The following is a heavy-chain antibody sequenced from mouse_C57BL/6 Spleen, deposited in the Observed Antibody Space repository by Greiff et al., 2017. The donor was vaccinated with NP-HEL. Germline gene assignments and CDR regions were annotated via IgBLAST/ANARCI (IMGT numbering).Heavy chain of an antibody. Sequence: QVQLKQPGAELVRPGSSVKLSCKASGYTFTSYWMDWVKQRPGQGLEWIGNIYPSDSETHYNQKFKDKATLTVDKSSSTAYMQLSSLTSEDSAVYYCARKKGIYYDYDYAMDYWGQGTSVTVSS. J-gene: IGHJ4*01. V-gene: IGHV1-61*01. CDR1: GYTFTSYW. CDR3: ARKKGIYYDYDYAMDY. CDR2: IYPSDSET. D-gene: IGHD2-4*01.